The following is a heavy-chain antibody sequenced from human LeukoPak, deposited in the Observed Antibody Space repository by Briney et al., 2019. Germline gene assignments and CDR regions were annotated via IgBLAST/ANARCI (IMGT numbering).Heavy chain of an antibody. J-gene: IGHJ4*02. CDR3: ARSGDYYDSAGYYRLFDY. D-gene: IGHD3-22*01. V-gene: IGHV4-39*01. Sequence: SETLSLTCTVSGGSISSTSYYWGWIRQPPGKGLEWIGTIYYSGSTYYNPSLKSRVTISVDTSKNQFPLKVSSVTAADTAVYYCARSGDYYDSAGYYRLFDYWGQGSLVTVSS. CDR2: IYYSGST. CDR1: GGSISSTSYY.